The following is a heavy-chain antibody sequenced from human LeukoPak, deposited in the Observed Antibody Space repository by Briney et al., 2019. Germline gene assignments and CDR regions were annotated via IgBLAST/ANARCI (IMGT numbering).Heavy chain of an antibody. Sequence: GGSLRVSCAASGFIFSNYVMGWVRQAPGKGLELVSSISDIGIGTYYADSVKGRFTIFRDNSKNILYLQMNSLRAEDTAIYYCAKRGGGTMFAFDIWGQGTMVTVSS. CDR1: GFIFSNYV. CDR3: AKRGGGTMFAFDI. V-gene: IGHV3-23*01. J-gene: IGHJ3*02. D-gene: IGHD3-10*02. CDR2: ISDIGIGT.